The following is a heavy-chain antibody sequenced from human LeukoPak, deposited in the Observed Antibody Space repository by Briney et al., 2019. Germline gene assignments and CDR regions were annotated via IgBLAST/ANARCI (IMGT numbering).Heavy chain of an antibody. CDR3: ARELQDGYYYYYYMDV. J-gene: IGHJ6*03. Sequence: GASVRVSCKASGYTFTSYDINWVRQATGQGLEWMGWMNPNSGNTGYAQKFQGRVTITRNTSISTAYMELSSLRSEDTAVYYCARELQDGYYYYYYMDVWGKGTTVTVSS. CDR2: MNPNSGNT. CDR1: GYTFTSYD. V-gene: IGHV1-8*03.